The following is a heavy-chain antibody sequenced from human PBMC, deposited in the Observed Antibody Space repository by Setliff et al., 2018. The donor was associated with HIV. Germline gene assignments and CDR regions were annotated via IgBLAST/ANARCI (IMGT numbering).Heavy chain of an antibody. CDR3: ARGRQGLYYYSSGFSRGRYYDL. Sequence: PSETLSLTCAVYGASLSGDYWSWIRQPPGKGLEWIGEVTHSRRTNYNPSLQNRVTISVDTSKNQFSLRLNSVTAADTALYFCARGRQGLYYYSSGFSRGRYYDLWGQGTLVTVSS. J-gene: IGHJ4*02. V-gene: IGHV4-34*01. D-gene: IGHD3-22*01. CDR1: GASLSGDY. CDR2: VTHSRRT.